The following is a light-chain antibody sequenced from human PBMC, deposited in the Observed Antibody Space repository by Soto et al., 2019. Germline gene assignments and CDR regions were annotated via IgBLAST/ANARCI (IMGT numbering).Light chain of an antibody. V-gene: IGKV3-11*01. Sequence: EIVLTQSPATLSSSPGERATLSCRASQTVSNKWAWYQHKPGQAPRLLIYDTSNRATGIPARFSGSGSGTDFTLTISSLEPEDFAVYYCHQRKSWPRTFGQGTKVEIK. CDR2: DTS. J-gene: IGKJ1*01. CDR3: HQRKSWPRT. CDR1: QTVSNK.